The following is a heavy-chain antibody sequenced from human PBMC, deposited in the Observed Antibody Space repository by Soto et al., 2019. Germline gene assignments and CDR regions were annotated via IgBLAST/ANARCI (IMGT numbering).Heavy chain of an antibody. CDR3: ARGPGSP. J-gene: IGHJ5*02. Sequence: SETLSLTCAVSGGSISSGGYSWSWIRQPPGKGLEWIGYIYHSGSTYYNPSLKSRVTISVDRSKNQSSLKLSSVTAADTAVYYCARGPGSPWGQGTLVTVSS. CDR2: IYHSGST. CDR1: GGSISSGGYS. D-gene: IGHD3-10*01. V-gene: IGHV4-30-2*01.